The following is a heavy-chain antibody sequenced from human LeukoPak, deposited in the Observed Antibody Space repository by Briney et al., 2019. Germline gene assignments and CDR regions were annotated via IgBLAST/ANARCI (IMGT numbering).Heavy chain of an antibody. CDR2: ISSSSSYI. J-gene: IGHJ6*02. V-gene: IGHV3-21*01. D-gene: IGHD2-2*01. CDR3: ARRLQSYLDCSSTSCYWSSLRNGMDV. CDR1: GFTFSSYA. Sequence: PGGSLRLSCGASGFTFSSYAMSWVRQAPGKGLEWVSSISSSSSYIYYADSVKGRFTISRDNAKNSLYLQMSSLRAEDTAVYYCARRLQSYLDCSSTSCYWSSLRNGMDVWGQGTTVTVSS.